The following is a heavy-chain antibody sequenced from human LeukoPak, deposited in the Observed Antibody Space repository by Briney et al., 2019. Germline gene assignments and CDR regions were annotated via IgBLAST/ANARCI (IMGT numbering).Heavy chain of an antibody. CDR3: AKDYEHNSNTWYFH. V-gene: IGHV3-23*01. CDR1: GFTFSSYD. Sequence: GGSLRLSCAASGFTFSSYDMSWVRQAPGKGLEWVSTISGSGSSTYYADSVRGRFTISRDNSKNTLYLQMNSLRAEDTAVYYCAKDYEHNSNTWYFHWGRGTLVSVSS. D-gene: IGHD6-13*01. J-gene: IGHJ4*02. CDR2: ISGSGSST.